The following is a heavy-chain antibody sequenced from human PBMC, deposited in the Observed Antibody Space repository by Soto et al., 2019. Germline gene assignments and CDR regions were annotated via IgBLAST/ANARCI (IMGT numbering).Heavy chain of an antibody. V-gene: IGHV4-39*01. CDR3: ARRHPNGDYVSRAFDL. D-gene: IGHD4-17*01. Sequence: QLQLQESGPGLVKPAETLSLTCTGSGGSISSSSYYWGWIGQRPGKGLEWIGSIYYSGSSYYNPSRKRGVNKSVDNSKTQLALKLTSVTAADTAVYYCARRHPNGDYVSRAFDLWGQGTMVSVSP. CDR1: GGSISSSSYY. CDR2: IYYSGSS. J-gene: IGHJ3*01.